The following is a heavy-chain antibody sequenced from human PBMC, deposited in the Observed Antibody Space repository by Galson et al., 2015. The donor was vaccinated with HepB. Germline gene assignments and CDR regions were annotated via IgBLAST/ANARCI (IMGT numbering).Heavy chain of an antibody. CDR2: ISGSGGST. V-gene: IGHV3-23*01. CDR3: ARELGRRQIQGDFGY. J-gene: IGHJ4*02. D-gene: IGHD5-18*01. CDR1: GFTFSSYA. Sequence: SLRLSCAASGFTFSSYAMSWVRQAPGKGLEWVSAISGSGGSTYYADSVKGRFTISRDNSKNTLYLQMNSLRAEDTAVYYCARELGRRQIQGDFGYWGPGTLVSVSS.